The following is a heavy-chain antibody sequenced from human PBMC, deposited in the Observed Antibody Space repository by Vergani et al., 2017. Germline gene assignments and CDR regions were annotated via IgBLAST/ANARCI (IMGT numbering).Heavy chain of an antibody. Sequence: EVQLLESGGGLVQPGGSLRLSCAASGFTFSNYAMSWVRQAPGKGLEWISGISGSGSRTYYADSVEGRFTVSRDNSKNTLYLQMNSLRAEDTAVYYCAKAPRGYSYGYAAFDIWGQGTMVTVSS. J-gene: IGHJ3*02. D-gene: IGHD5-18*01. V-gene: IGHV3-23*01. CDR1: GFTFSNYA. CDR3: AKAPRGYSYGYAAFDI. CDR2: ISGSGSRT.